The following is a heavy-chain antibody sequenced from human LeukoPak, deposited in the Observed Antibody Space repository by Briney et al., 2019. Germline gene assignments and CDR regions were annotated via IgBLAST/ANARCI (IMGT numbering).Heavy chain of an antibody. CDR2: INPSGGST. CDR1: GYTFTSYY. Sequence: ASVTVSCKASGYTFTSYYMHWVRQAPGQGLEWMGIINPSGGSTTYAQMFQGRVTMTRDTSTRTVYMELRSLRSEDTAAYYCAREGEVIVTDNLFYWGQGTLVTVSS. V-gene: IGHV1-46*01. D-gene: IGHD2-21*01. J-gene: IGHJ4*02. CDR3: AREGEVIVTDNLFY.